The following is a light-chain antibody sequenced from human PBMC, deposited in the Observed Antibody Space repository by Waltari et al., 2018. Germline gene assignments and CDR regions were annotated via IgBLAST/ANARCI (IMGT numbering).Light chain of an antibody. CDR1: QSLSIY. CDR3: QHYVSIPVT. J-gene: IGKJ1*01. V-gene: IGKV3-20*01. CDR2: HAS. Sequence: EIVLTQSPGTLSLSPGERATLSCRASQSLSIYLAWSQQNPGRAPRLLIYHASSRATGVPDKFSGSGSGTDFSLTISRLEPEDFAVYYCQHYVSIPVTFGQGTKVEIK.